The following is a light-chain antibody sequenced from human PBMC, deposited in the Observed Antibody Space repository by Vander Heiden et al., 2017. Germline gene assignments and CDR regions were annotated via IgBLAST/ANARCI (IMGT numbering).Light chain of an antibody. J-gene: IGLJ3*02. V-gene: IGLV1-44*01. Sequence: QFVLTLPPSASGPPGQRVTIPCSGSSSNIGSNTVNWYQQLPGTAPKLLIYSNNQRPSGVPDRFSGSKSGTSASLAISGLQSEDGADYYCAAWDDSLNGWVFGGGTKLTVL. CDR1: SSNIGSNT. CDR2: SNN. CDR3: AAWDDSLNGWV.